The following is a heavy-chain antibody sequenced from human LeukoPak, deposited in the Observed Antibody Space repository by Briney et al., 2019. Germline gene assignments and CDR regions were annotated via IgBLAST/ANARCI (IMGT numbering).Heavy chain of an antibody. J-gene: IGHJ4*02. CDR2: IYTSGSA. CDR3: AREGSSGWLFDY. Sequence: SETLSLTCTVSGGSISSYYWSWIRQPAGKGLEWIGRIYTSGSANYNPSLKSRVTMSVDTSKNQFSLKLSSVTAADTAVYYCAREGSSGWLFDYWGQGTLVTVSS. CDR1: GGSISSYY. V-gene: IGHV4-4*07. D-gene: IGHD6-19*01.